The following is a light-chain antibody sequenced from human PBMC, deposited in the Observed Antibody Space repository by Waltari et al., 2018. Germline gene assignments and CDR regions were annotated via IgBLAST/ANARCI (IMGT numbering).Light chain of an antibody. J-gene: IGLJ3*02. CDR1: SSDVCRCNY. Sequence: QSALIPPRSVSGSPGQSVPISCPGPSSDVCRCNYLSWYQQHSGKAPKLIIYEVIERPSGVPDRFSGSKSGDTASLTISGLQAEDEADYYCCSYAGSHSWVFGGGTKLTVL. V-gene: IGLV2-11*01. CDR3: CSYAGSHSWV. CDR2: EVI.